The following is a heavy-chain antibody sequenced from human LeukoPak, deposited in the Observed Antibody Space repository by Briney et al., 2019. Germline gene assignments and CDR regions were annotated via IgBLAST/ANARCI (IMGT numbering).Heavy chain of an antibody. Sequence: SQTLSLTCSVSGGSISSDDYCWNWIRQHPGKGLEWIGYINYSGSTYYNPSLKSRVALSVDTSKNQFSLKLSSLTAADTAVYYCAKSREEIRGLDAFDIWGQGTMVTVSS. J-gene: IGHJ3*02. CDR1: GGSISSDDYC. V-gene: IGHV4-31*03. CDR2: INYSGST. CDR3: AKSREEIRGLDAFDI. D-gene: IGHD5-24*01.